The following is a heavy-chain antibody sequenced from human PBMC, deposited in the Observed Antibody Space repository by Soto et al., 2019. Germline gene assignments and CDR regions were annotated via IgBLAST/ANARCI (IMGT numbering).Heavy chain of an antibody. J-gene: IGHJ4*02. CDR3: AKDSSPEKFFWSGYSSFDY. V-gene: IGHV3-23*01. Sequence: GGSLRLSCAASGFTFSSYAMSWVRQAPGKGLEWVSAISGSGGSTYYADSVKGRFTISRDNSKNTLYLQMNSLRAEDTAVYYCAKDSSPEKFFWSGYSSFDYWGQGTLVTVSS. CDR2: ISGSGGST. CDR1: GFTFSSYA. D-gene: IGHD3-3*01.